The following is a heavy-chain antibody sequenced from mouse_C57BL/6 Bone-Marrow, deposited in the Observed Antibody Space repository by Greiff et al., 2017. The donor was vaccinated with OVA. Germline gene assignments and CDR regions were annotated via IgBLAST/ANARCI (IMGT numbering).Heavy chain of an antibody. CDR3: AITTVVARGYWYVDV. CDR1: GFNIKDYY. CDR2: IDPEDGET. Sequence: EVKVVESGAELVKPGASVKLSCTASGFNIKDYYMHWVKQRTEQGLEWIGRIDPEDGETKYAPKFPGKATITADTSSNTAYLQLSSLTSEDTAVYYCAITTVVARGYWYVDVWGTGTTVTVSS. J-gene: IGHJ1*03. D-gene: IGHD1-1*01. V-gene: IGHV14-2*01.